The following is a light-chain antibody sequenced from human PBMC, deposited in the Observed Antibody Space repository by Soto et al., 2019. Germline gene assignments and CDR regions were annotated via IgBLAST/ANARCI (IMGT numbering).Light chain of an antibody. CDR2: EVT. V-gene: IGLV2-23*02. J-gene: IGLJ2*01. CDR3: CSYTTIDSVV. CDR1: SSDVGKYDA. Sequence: QSVLAQPASVSGSPGQSITISCSGTSSDVGKYDAVSWYQQHPGKAPKFIIYEVTKWPSGISDRFSGSKSGNTASLTISGLQAEDEADYYCCSYTTIDSVVFGGGTKLTVL.